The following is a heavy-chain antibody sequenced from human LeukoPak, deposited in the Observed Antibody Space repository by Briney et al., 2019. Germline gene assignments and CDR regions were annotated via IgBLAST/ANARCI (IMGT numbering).Heavy chain of an antibody. V-gene: IGHV3-48*01. Sequence: GGSLRLSCAASGFTFTIFGLNWVRQAPGKGPEWVSYIDARSGITYYADSVQGRFTLSRDNARESVFLQMDSLRAEDTAVYYCARGGLFKYFFDYWGQGTPVTVSS. CDR3: ARGGLFKYFFDY. J-gene: IGHJ4*02. CDR1: GFTFTIFG. CDR2: IDARSGIT. D-gene: IGHD2-15*01.